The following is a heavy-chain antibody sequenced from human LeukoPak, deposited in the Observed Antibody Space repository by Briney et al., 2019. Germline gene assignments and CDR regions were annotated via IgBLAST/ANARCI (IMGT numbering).Heavy chain of an antibody. J-gene: IGHJ4*02. CDR3: AKGWTSGFDY. V-gene: IGHV3-23*01. CDR1: GFTFSSYA. Sequence: HPGGSLRLSCAASGFTFSSYAMSWVRQAPGKGLEWVSTISATGGSTYYADSVKGRFTISRDNSKNTLYVQMNSLRAEDTAVYYCAKGWTSGFDYWGQGTLVTVSS. CDR2: ISATGGST. D-gene: IGHD2-15*01.